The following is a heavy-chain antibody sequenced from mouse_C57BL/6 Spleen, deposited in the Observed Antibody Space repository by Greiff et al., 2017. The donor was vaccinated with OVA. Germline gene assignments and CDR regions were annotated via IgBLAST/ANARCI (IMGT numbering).Heavy chain of an antibody. CDR2: IYPRDGST. CDR3: ARKGIYYDYDDWFAY. D-gene: IGHD2-4*01. CDR1: GYTFTSYD. J-gene: IGHJ3*01. Sequence: QVQLQQSGPELVKPGASVKLSCKASGYTFTSYDINWVKQRPGQGLEWIGWIYPRDGSTKYNEKFKGKATLTVDTSSSTAYMELHSLTSEDSAVYFCARKGIYYDYDDWFAYWGQGTLVTVSA. V-gene: IGHV1-85*01.